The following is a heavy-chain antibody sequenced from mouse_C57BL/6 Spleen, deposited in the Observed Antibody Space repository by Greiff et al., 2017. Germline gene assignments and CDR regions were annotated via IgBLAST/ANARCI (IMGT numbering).Heavy chain of an antibody. Sequence: VQLQQSGAELVRPGASVKLSCTASGFNIKDDYMHWVKQRPEQGLEWIGWIDPENGDTEYASKFQGKATITADTSSNTAYLQLSSLTSEDTAVYYCTHFPITTVEGAMDYWGQGTSVTVSS. CDR2: IDPENGDT. J-gene: IGHJ4*01. V-gene: IGHV14-4*01. CDR1: GFNIKDDY. CDR3: THFPITTVEGAMDY. D-gene: IGHD1-1*01.